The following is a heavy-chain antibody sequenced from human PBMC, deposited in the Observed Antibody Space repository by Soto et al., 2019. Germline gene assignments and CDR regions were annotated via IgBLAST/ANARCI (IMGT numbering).Heavy chain of an antibody. Sequence: QVQLQESGPGLVKPSETLSLSCSVSGGSVNSVNYYWRWIRQPPGKGLEWIGYIYSSGSTNYNPSLKSRVTISVDTSKNQLSLRLNSVTTADTAVYYCATSPRFAFDIWGQGTMVTVSS. CDR2: IYSSGST. J-gene: IGHJ3*02. V-gene: IGHV4-61*01. CDR1: GGSVNSVNYY. CDR3: ATSPRFAFDI.